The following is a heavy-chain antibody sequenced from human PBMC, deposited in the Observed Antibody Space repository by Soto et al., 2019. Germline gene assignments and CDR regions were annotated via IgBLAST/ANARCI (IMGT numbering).Heavy chain of an antibody. CDR2: ISYDGSNK. J-gene: IGHJ5*02. CDR1: GFTFSSYG. Sequence: QVQLVESGGGVVQPGRSLRLSCAASGFTFSSYGMHWVRQAPGKGLEWVAVISYDGSNKYYADSVKGRFTISRDNSKNTLYLQMNSLRAEDTAVYYCAKAAYSSGWYYDPWGQGTLVTVSS. V-gene: IGHV3-30*18. D-gene: IGHD6-19*01. CDR3: AKAAYSSGWYYDP.